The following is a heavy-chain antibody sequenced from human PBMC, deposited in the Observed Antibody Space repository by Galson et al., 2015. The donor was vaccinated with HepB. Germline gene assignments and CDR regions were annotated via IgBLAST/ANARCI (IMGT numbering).Heavy chain of an antibody. CDR3: ARHWSSSLARGAFGL. CDR2: IYHNGDN. Sequence: SETLSLTCGVSGAYIKSVTYYWAWIRQTPGKGLEWLGRIYHNGDNHYNASLASRVTIPGDTSKNHFSLKLSLMTASDTAVYYCARHWSSSLARGAFGLWGQGTLVTVSS. J-gene: IGHJ3*01. V-gene: IGHV4-39*02. CDR1: GAYIKSVTYY. D-gene: IGHD3-10*01.